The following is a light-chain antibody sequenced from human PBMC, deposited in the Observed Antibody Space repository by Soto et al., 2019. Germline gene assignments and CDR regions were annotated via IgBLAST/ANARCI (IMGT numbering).Light chain of an antibody. V-gene: IGKV3-20*01. Sequence: EIVLTQSPGTLSLSPGERATLSCRASQSVSSNYLAWYQQKPGQAPRLVIYDPSSRATGIPDRFSGSGSGTDFTLTISRLEPEDFAVYYCQQYGSSPLCTFGQGTKLEIK. CDR3: QQYGSSPLCT. CDR1: QSVSSNY. CDR2: DPS. J-gene: IGKJ2*02.